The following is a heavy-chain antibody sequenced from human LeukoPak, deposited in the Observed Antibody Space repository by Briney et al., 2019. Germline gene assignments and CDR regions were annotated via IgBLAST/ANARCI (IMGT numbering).Heavy chain of an antibody. V-gene: IGHV3-7*01. CDR2: IKQDGSEK. CDR3: ARGDYYDSSGFYHDAFDF. J-gene: IGHJ3*01. D-gene: IGHD3-22*01. Sequence: GGSLRLSCAASGFTFSDYWMSWVRQAPGKGLEWVANIKQDGSEKYYVDSVKGRFTISRDNAKNSLYLQMNSLRAEDTAVYYCARGDYYDSSGFYHDAFDFWGQGTMVTVSS. CDR1: GFTFSDYW.